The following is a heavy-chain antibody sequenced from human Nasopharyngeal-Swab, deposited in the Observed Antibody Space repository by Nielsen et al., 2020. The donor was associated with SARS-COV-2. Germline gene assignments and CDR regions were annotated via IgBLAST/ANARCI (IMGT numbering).Heavy chain of an antibody. V-gene: IGHV3-9*01. J-gene: IGHJ4*02. CDR3: TKGRADYSNPSFDN. CDR2: ITWNSGV. CDR1: GFTYDDYA. D-gene: IGHD4-11*01. Sequence: SLRLSCVASGFTYDDYAMHWVRQAPGTGLEWVSGITWNSGVAYTDSVKGRFTISRDNARNSLYLQMNSLRTEDTAFYYCTKGRADYSNPSFDNWGQGTLVTVSS.